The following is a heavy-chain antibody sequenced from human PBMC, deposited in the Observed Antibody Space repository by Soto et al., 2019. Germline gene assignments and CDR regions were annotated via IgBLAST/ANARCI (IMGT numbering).Heavy chain of an antibody. J-gene: IGHJ5*02. CDR1: GDSVTSGSYY. D-gene: IGHD6-6*01. Sequence: SETLSLTCIVSGDSVTSGSYYWTWLRQPPGKGLEWIGYISYTGRTKYNPSLQSRVTISVDTSKNQFSLKLSSVTAADTAVYYCARDRRYSSSDGGGPNWFDPWGQGTLVTVSS. V-gene: IGHV4-61*01. CDR3: ARDRRYSSSDGGGPNWFDP. CDR2: ISYTGRT.